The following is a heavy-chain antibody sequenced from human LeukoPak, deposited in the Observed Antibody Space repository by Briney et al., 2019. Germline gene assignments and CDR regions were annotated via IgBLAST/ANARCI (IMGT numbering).Heavy chain of an antibody. CDR1: GFTFSSYA. CDR2: ISGSGGST. D-gene: IGHD6-13*01. Sequence: GGSLRLSCAASGFTFSSYAMSWVRQAPGKGLEWVPAISGSGGSTYYADSVKGRFTISRDNSKNTLYLQMNSQRAEDTAVYYCAKLTIAAVPSGFDYWGQGTLVTVSS. J-gene: IGHJ4*02. CDR3: AKLTIAAVPSGFDY. V-gene: IGHV3-23*01.